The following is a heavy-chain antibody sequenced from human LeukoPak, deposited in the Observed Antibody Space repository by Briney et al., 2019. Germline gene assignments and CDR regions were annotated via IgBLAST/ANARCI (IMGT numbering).Heavy chain of an antibody. Sequence: PGGSLRLSCAASGFTFSTYWMSWVRQTPGKGLEWVASIRADESEKYYVDSVKGRFNISRDNSKNTLYLQMNSLRAEDTAVYYCAKGHSSGWYGSDYWGQGTLVTVSS. CDR1: GFTFSTYW. J-gene: IGHJ4*02. D-gene: IGHD6-19*01. V-gene: IGHV3-7*01. CDR3: AKGHSSGWYGSDY. CDR2: IRADESEK.